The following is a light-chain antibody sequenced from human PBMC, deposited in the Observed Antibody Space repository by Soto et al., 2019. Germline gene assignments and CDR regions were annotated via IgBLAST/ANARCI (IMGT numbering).Light chain of an antibody. J-gene: IGKJ1*01. Sequence: IVLTQSPATLSVSPGERATLSCRASQTIAGNLAWYQQKPGQPPRLLIYGASSRATGIPDRFSGSGSGTEFTLTVDRLEPEDFAVYYCHQYGSSPQTFGRGTKVEIK. CDR1: QTIAGN. V-gene: IGKV3-20*01. CDR2: GAS. CDR3: HQYGSSPQT.